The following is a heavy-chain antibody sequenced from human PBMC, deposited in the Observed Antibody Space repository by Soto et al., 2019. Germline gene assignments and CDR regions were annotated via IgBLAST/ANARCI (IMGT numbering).Heavy chain of an antibody. Sequence: PSETLSLTCAVYGGSFSGYYWSWIRQPPGKGLEWIGEINHSGSTNYNPSLKSRVTISVDTSKNQFSLKLSSVTAADTAVYYCARELYGSGSYSIYYYYYGMDVWGQGTTVTSP. CDR2: INHSGST. D-gene: IGHD3-10*01. CDR3: ARELYGSGSYSIYYYYYGMDV. J-gene: IGHJ6*02. V-gene: IGHV4-34*01. CDR1: GGSFSGYY.